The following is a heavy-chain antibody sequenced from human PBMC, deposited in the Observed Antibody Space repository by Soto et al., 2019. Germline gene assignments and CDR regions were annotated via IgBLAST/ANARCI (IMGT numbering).Heavy chain of an antibody. D-gene: IGHD2-8*01. V-gene: IGHV1-69*02. J-gene: IGHJ4*02. CDR3: AVLMTSRVFDY. CDR2: IIPMLGIA. Sequence: QVQLVQSEAEVKRPGSSVKVSCKASGGTFSTYTINWVRQAPGQGLEWMGRIIPMLGIANYAQKFQGRVTITADQSTTTAYLELSSLRSEDTAVYYCAVLMTSRVFDYWGQGTLVTVSS. CDR1: GGTFSTYT.